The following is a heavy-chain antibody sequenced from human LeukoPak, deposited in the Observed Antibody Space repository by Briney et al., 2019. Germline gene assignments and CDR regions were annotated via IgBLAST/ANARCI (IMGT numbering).Heavy chain of an antibody. Sequence: SETLSLTCTVSGGSISSYYWSWIRQPPGKGLEWIGYIYYSGSTNYNPSLKSRVTISVDTSKNQFSLKLSSVTAADTAVYYCARQGNYYDSSGYYYHDAFDIWGQGTMVTVSS. CDR1: GGSISSYY. CDR2: IYYSGST. CDR3: ARQGNYYDSSGYYYHDAFDI. D-gene: IGHD3-22*01. V-gene: IGHV4-59*08. J-gene: IGHJ3*02.